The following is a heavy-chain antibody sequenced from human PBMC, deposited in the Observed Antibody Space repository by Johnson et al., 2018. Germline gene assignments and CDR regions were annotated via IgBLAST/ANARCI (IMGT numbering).Heavy chain of an antibody. Sequence: QVQLQQWGAGLLKPSETLSLTCAVYGGSFSDYFWTWIRQPPGKGLEWIGEINHRGSTNYRPSLKSRVTMSLDTSKNQFSLKLSSVTAADTAVYYCTRRGITGTRRVTDCDYMDVWGRGTTVTVSS. D-gene: IGHD1-20*01. CDR3: TRRGITGTRRVTDCDYMDV. J-gene: IGHJ6*03. CDR1: GGSFSDYF. V-gene: IGHV4-34*01. CDR2: INHRGST.